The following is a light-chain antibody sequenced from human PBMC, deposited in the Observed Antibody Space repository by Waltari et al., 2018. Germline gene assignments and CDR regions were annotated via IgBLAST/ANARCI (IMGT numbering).Light chain of an antibody. Sequence: SYELTQPPSVSVSPGQTASITCYGDKLGDKYVYWYQQKAGQSPVRAIYQDTKRPSGIPERVSCSKSGNTATLTISGTQAMDEAEYYCQAWDSSTAVFGGGTKLTVL. J-gene: IGLJ2*01. CDR1: KLGDKY. CDR3: QAWDSSTAV. CDR2: QDT. V-gene: IGLV3-1*01.